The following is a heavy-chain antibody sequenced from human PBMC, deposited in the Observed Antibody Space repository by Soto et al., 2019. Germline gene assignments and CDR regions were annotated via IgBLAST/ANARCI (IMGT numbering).Heavy chain of an antibody. Sequence: WRNLAITSTVYGGSISGSPYYWGWIRQPPGNGLDWIGSIYYSGGTYYNPSLKSRVTISVDTSKNQFSLKLSSVTAADTAVYYCARLVYDSTATYGYSVYWGQGPLV. CDR1: GGSISGSPYY. V-gene: IGHV4-39*01. CDR3: ARLVYDSTATYGYSVY. CDR2: IYYSGGT. D-gene: IGHD3-22*01. J-gene: IGHJ4*02.